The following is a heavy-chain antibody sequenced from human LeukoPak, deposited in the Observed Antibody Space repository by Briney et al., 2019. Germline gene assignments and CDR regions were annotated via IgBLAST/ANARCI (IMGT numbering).Heavy chain of an antibody. CDR1: GYSFTSYW. CDR3: ARRPEDSSGYYHPDFDY. Sequence: GESLKISRKGSGYSFTSYWIGWVRQMPGKGLEWMGIIYPGDSDTRYSPSFQGQVTISADKSISTAYLQWSSLKASDTAMYYCARRPEDSSGYYHPDFDYWGQGTLVTVSS. CDR2: IYPGDSDT. V-gene: IGHV5-51*01. J-gene: IGHJ4*02. D-gene: IGHD3-22*01.